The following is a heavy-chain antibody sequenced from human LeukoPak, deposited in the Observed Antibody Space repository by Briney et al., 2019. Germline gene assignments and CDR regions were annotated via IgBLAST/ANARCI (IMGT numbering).Heavy chain of an antibody. CDR3: AQYLVRGVIITSDAFDI. V-gene: IGHV2-5*02. Sequence: SGPTLLHPTQTLTLTCTFSGFSLSTSGVGVGWIRQPPGKALEWLSLIYWDDDKRYSPSLKSRLTITKDTSKNQVVLTMTNMDPVDTATYYCAQYLVRGVIITSDAFDIWGQGTMVTVSS. CDR1: GFSLSTSGVG. CDR2: IYWDDDK. D-gene: IGHD3-10*01. J-gene: IGHJ3*02.